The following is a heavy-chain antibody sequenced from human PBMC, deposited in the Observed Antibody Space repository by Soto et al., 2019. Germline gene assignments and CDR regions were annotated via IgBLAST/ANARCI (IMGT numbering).Heavy chain of an antibody. D-gene: IGHD1-1*01. CDR1: GFTFSSYA. J-gene: IGHJ3*02. Sequence: GGSLRLSCAASGFTFSSYAMSWVRQAPGKGLEWVSAISGSGGSTYYADSVKGRFTISRDNSKNTLYLQMNSLRAEDTAVYYCAKVWVPVQLERRRGPGFDAFDIWGQGTMVTVSS. CDR2: ISGSGGST. CDR3: AKVWVPVQLERRRGPGFDAFDI. V-gene: IGHV3-23*01.